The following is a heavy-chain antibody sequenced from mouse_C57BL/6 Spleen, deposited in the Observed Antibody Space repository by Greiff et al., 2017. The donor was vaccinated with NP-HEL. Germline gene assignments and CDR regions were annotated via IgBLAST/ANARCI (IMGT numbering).Heavy chain of an antibody. D-gene: IGHD1-1*01. CDR3: ARSRYYGSDYYAMDY. Sequence: VQRVESGAELVRPGTSVKVSCKASGYAFTNYLIEWVKQRPGQGLEWIGVINPGSGGTNYNEKFKGKATLTADKSSSTAYMQLSSLTSEDSAVYFCARSRYYGSDYYAMDYWGQGTSVTVSS. CDR2: INPGSGGT. CDR1: GYAFTNYL. V-gene: IGHV1-54*01. J-gene: IGHJ4*01.